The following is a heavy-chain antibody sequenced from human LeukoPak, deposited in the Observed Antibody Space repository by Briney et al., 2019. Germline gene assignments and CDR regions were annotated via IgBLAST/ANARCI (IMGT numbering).Heavy chain of an antibody. Sequence: KPSETLSLTCTVSGASIGSYYWGWIRQPPGKGLEWIASIYHSGDTYYNPSLRSRVTISLDTSKNQLSLKLSSVTAADTAVYYCARSKAHLSTSWYGNWFDPWGQGTLVTVSS. J-gene: IGHJ5*02. V-gene: IGHV4-38-2*02. CDR1: GASIGSYY. CDR3: ARSKAHLSTSWYGNWFDP. D-gene: IGHD2-2*01. CDR2: IYHSGDT.